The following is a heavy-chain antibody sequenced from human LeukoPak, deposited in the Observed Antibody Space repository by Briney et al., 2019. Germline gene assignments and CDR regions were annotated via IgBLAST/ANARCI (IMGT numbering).Heavy chain of an antibody. J-gene: IGHJ3*02. V-gene: IGHV4-61*02. Sequence: SETLSLTCTVSGGSISSGSYYWSWIRQPAGKGLERIGRIYTSGSTNYNPSLKSRVTISVDTSKNQFSLKLSSVTAADTAVYYCARDPIRPYYYDSSGYGAFDIWGQGTMVTVSS. CDR3: ARDPIRPYYYDSSGYGAFDI. CDR2: IYTSGST. CDR1: GGSISSGSYY. D-gene: IGHD3-22*01.